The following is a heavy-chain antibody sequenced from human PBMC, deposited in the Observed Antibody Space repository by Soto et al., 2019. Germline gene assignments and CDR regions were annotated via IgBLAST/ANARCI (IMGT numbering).Heavy chain of an antibody. CDR1: GFTFSTFS. V-gene: IGHV3-23*01. J-gene: IGHJ3*02. CDR2: ITASEGTT. Sequence: HPWGSLRLSCAASGFTFSTFSMTWVRQAPGKGLEWVAHITASEGTTYYADSVKGRFTISRDTSSNTLYLQMNSLRAEDTALYYCAKCMQAYWNYDAHHIWGQGTMVT. CDR3: AKCMQAYWNYDAHHI. D-gene: IGHD1-7*01.